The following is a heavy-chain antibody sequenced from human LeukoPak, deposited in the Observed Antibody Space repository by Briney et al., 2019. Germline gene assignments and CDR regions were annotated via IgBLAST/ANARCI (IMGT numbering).Heavy chain of an antibody. D-gene: IGHD5-12*01. J-gene: IGHJ4*02. CDR3: ARVNSGYDGGLDY. CDR2: INPNSGGT. CDR1: GYTFTGYY. Sequence: ASVKVSCKASGYTFTGYYMHWVRQAPGQGLEWMGWINPNSGGTNYAQKFQGWVTMTRDTSISTAYMELSRLRSDDTAVYYCARVNSGYDGGLDYWGQGTLVTVSS. V-gene: IGHV1-2*04.